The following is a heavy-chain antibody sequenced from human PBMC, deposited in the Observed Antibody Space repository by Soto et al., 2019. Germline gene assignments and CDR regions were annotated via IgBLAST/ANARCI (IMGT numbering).Heavy chain of an antibody. CDR2: IYYSGST. V-gene: IGHV4-39*01. J-gene: IGHJ4*02. CDR3: ARQYCSSTSCYLQWAHFDY. CDR1: GGSISSSSYY. D-gene: IGHD2-2*01. Sequence: SETLSLTCTVSGGSISSSSYYWGWIRQPPGKGLEWIGSIYYSGSTYYNPSLKSRVTISVDTSKNQFSLKLSSVTAADTAVYYCARQYCSSTSCYLQWAHFDYWGQGTLVTVSS.